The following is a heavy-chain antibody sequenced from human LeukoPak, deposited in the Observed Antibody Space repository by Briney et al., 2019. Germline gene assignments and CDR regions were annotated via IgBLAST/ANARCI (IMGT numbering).Heavy chain of an antibody. CDR3: AREAGRSDDAFDI. CDR2: NSGST. D-gene: IGHD3-10*01. V-gene: IGHV4-39*02. J-gene: IGHJ3*02. Sequence: SETLSLTCTVSGGSISSSSYYWGWIRQPPGKGLEWIGSNSGSTYYNPSLKSRVTISVDTSKNQFSLKLSSVTAADTAVYYCAREAGRSDDAFDIWGQGTMVTVSS. CDR1: GGSISSSSYY.